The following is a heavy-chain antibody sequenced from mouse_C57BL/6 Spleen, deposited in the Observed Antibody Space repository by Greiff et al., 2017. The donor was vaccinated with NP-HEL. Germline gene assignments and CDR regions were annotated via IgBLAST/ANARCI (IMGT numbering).Heavy chain of an antibody. V-gene: IGHV1-55*01. CDR3: ARMRGDYDGFAY. D-gene: IGHD2-4*01. CDR2: IYPGSGST. Sequence: QVQLKQPGAELVKPGASVKMSCKASGYTFTSYWITWVKQRPGQGLEWIGDIYPGSGSTNYNEKFKSKATLTVDTSSSTAYMQLSSLTSEDSAVYYCARMRGDYDGFAYWGQETLVTVSA. CDR1: GYTFTSYW. J-gene: IGHJ3*01.